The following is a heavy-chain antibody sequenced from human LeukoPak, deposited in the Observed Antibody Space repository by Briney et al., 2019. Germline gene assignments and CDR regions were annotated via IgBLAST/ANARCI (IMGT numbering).Heavy chain of an antibody. Sequence: GGSLRLSCAASGFTFSSYWMSWVRQAPGKGLEWVANIKQDGSEKYYVDSVKGRFTISRDNAKNSLYLQMNSLRAEDTAVYYCARDPYYYGSGSSYYFDYWGQGTLVTVSS. J-gene: IGHJ4*02. D-gene: IGHD3-10*01. CDR3: ARDPYYYGSGSSYYFDY. V-gene: IGHV3-7*01. CDR1: GFTFSSYW. CDR2: IKQDGSEK.